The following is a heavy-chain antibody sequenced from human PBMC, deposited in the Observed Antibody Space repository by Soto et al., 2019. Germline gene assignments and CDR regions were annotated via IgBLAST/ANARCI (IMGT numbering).Heavy chain of an antibody. CDR2: ISSSSSYI. CDR3: ARDNRGTDDY. J-gene: IGHJ4*02. CDR1: GFTFSSYS. D-gene: IGHD7-27*01. V-gene: IGHV3-21*01. Sequence: GVLRLSCAASGFTFSSYSMNWVRQAPGKGLEWVSSISSSSSYIYYADSVKGRFTISRDNAKNSLYLQMNSLRAEDTAVYYCARDNRGTDDYWGQGTLVTVSS.